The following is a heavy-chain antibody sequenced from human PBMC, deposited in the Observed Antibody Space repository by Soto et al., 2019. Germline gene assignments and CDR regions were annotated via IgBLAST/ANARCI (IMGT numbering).Heavy chain of an antibody. D-gene: IGHD4-17*01. V-gene: IGHV3-23*01. CDR3: AKDRIRDYGDYVGRYFDC. CDR1: GFTFSSYA. J-gene: IGHJ4*02. Sequence: PGGSLRLSCAASGFTFSSYAMSWVRQAPGKGLEWVSAISGSGGSTYYADSVKGRFTISRDNSKNTLYLQMNSLRAEDTAVYYCAKDRIRDYGDYVGRYFDCWGQGTLVTVSS. CDR2: ISGSGGST.